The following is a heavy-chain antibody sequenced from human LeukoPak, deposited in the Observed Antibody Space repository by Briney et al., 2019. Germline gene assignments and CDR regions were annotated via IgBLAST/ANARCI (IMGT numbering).Heavy chain of an antibody. CDR1: GGSISSYY. Sequence: PSETLSLTCTVSGGSISSYYWSWIRQPPGKGLEWIGYIFQSGSTYYNPSLKSRVTISVDRSKNQFSLKLSSVTAADTAVYYCARVGSDWNDVRYNWFDPWGQGTLVTVSS. D-gene: IGHD1-1*01. J-gene: IGHJ5*02. CDR3: ARVGSDWNDVRYNWFDP. V-gene: IGHV4-59*12. CDR2: IFQSGST.